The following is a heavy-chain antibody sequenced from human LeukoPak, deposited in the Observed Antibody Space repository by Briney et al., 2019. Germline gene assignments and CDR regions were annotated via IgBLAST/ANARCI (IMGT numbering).Heavy chain of an antibody. Sequence: PGGSLRLSCAVSGFTFNNAWMNWVRQAPGKGLEWVGRIKSKTDGGTTDYAAPVKGRFTISRDDSKNTLYLQMNSLKTEDTAVYYCTTDQESSGWYVDFDYWGQGTLVTVSS. CDR3: TTDQESSGWYVDFDY. J-gene: IGHJ4*02. CDR2: IKSKTDGGTT. V-gene: IGHV3-15*01. CDR1: GFTFNNAW. D-gene: IGHD6-19*01.